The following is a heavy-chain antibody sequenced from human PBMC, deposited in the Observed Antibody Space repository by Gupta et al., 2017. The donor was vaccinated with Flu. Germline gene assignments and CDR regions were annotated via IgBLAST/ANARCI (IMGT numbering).Heavy chain of an antibody. CDR2: IWYDGSNK. V-gene: IGHV3-33*01. CDR1: GFSFGSYG. CDR3: ARGGKDQLSRENY. D-gene: IGHD2-2*01. J-gene: IGHJ4*02. Sequence: QVQLVESGGGVVQPGTSLRLSCVVSGFSFGSYGMHWVRQAPGKGLEWVAIIWYDGSNKYDADAVKGRFTISRDNAKNTLCLQMKRLRAEDTDVYYCARGGKDQLSRENYGGQGTMVTVSS.